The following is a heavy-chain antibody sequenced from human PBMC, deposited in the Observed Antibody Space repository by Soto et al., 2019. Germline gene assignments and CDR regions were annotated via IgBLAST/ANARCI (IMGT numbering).Heavy chain of an antibody. CDR3: ARGTYSSSSFDP. J-gene: IGHJ5*02. CDR1: GYTFTSYD. Sequence: ASVKVSCKASGYTFTSYDINWVRQATGQGLEWMGWMNPNSGNTGYAQKFQGRITMTRNTSISTAYMELSSLRSEDTAVYYCARGTYSSSSFDPWGQGTLVTVSS. CDR2: MNPNSGNT. V-gene: IGHV1-8*01. D-gene: IGHD6-6*01.